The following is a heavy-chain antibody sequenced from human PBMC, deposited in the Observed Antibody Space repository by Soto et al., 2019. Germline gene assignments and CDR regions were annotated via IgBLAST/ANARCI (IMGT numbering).Heavy chain of an antibody. Sequence: GGSLRLSCAASGFTFSSYSMNWVRQAPGKGQKWVSYISSSSSTIYYADTVKGRFTISRDNSKNSLYLQMNSLRTEDTAVFYCSRDPYLTYYYDSSGYSFDYWGQGTLVTVSS. CDR1: GFTFSSYS. CDR3: SRDPYLTYYYDSSGYSFDY. V-gene: IGHV3-48*01. CDR2: ISSSSSTI. D-gene: IGHD3-22*01. J-gene: IGHJ4*02.